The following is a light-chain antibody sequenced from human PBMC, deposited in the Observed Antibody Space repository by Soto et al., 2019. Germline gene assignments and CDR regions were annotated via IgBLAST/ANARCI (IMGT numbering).Light chain of an antibody. V-gene: IGKV1-39*01. CDR3: HQYHSSPWT. CDR2: AAA. CDR1: QNIERY. Sequence: DIQMTQSPSSLSASIGDTITMSRRASQNIERYLNWYQKKEGRAPQLLMFAAANLESGVPDRFTGSGSGTDFSLTISSLQAGDVAVYYCHQYHSSPWTFGQGTKVDIK. J-gene: IGKJ1*01.